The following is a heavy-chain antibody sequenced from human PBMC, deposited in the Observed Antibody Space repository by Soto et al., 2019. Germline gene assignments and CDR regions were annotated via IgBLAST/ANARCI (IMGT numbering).Heavy chain of an antibody. CDR1: GYTFTSYY. V-gene: IGHV1-46*01. Sequence: ASVKVSCKASGYTFTSYYMHWVRQAPGQGLEWMGIINPSGGSTSYAQKFQGRVTMTRDTSTSTVYMELSSLRSEDTAVYYCARDTAYYDILTGHPAIYYYGMDVWGQGTTVTVS. J-gene: IGHJ6*02. CDR2: INPSGGST. D-gene: IGHD3-9*01. CDR3: ARDTAYYDILTGHPAIYYYGMDV.